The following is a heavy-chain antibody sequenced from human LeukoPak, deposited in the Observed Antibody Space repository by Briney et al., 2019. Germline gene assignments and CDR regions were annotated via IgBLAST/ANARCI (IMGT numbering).Heavy chain of an antibody. V-gene: IGHV3-30*02. CDR3: AKGGPTITLLDY. CDR2: IRYDGSKK. J-gene: IGHJ4*02. CDR1: GFTFSSYG. Sequence: GGSLRLSCAASGFTFSSYGMHWVRQAPGKGLEWVAFIRYDGSKKYYADSVKGRFTISRDNSKNTLYLQMNSLRLEDTAVYYCAKGGPTITLLDYWGQGTLVTVSS. D-gene: IGHD5-12*01.